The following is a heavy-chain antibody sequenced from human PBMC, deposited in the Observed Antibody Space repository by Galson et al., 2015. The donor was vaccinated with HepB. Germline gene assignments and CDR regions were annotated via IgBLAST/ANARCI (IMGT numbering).Heavy chain of an antibody. CDR3: ARVALVVVVDATQNNWFVP. J-gene: IGHJ5*02. Sequence: SVKVSCKASGYNFPTYTITWVRQAPGQGLEWMGWISAYDQKTNYAQHLQGRVTMTTDTSTSTAYMELRSLRSDDTAVYYCARVALVVVVDATQNNWFVPWGQGTLITVSS. CDR1: GYNFPTYT. V-gene: IGHV1-18*01. CDR2: ISAYDQKT. D-gene: IGHD2-15*01.